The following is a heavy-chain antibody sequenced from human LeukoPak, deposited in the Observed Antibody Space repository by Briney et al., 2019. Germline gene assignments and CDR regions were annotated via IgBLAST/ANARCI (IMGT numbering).Heavy chain of an antibody. V-gene: IGHV5-51*01. CDR2: IYPGDSDT. D-gene: IGHD5-18*01. CDR1: GYSFTSYW. Sequence: GESLKISWKGSGYSFTSYWIGWVRQMPGKGLEWMGIIYPGDSDTRYSPSFQGQVTISVDKSINTAYLQWSSLKASDTAMYYCARHIDFGRGYRNGYNYWGQGTLVTVSS. J-gene: IGHJ4*02. CDR3: ARHIDFGRGYRNGYNY.